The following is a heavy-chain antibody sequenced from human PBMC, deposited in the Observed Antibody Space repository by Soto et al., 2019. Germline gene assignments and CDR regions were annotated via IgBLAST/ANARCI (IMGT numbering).Heavy chain of an antibody. V-gene: IGHV6-1*01. CDR1: GDSVSSNSAS. J-gene: IGHJ4*02. D-gene: IGHD6-19*01. Sequence: QALSLTCAISGDSVSSNSASWNLIRHSPSRGFEWLGRTYLRSQWYSDYAVSMKSRITIKPDTSKNQFSLQLNSVTPDDTAIYHCTRESMSGWSDFWGQGKLVTVSS. CDR2: TYLRSQWYS. CDR3: TRESMSGWSDF.